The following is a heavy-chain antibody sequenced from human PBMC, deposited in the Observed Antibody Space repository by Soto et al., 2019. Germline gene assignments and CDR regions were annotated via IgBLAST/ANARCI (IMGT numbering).Heavy chain of an antibody. CDR3: AAESKYDFWSGYYFNGYYYYGMDV. V-gene: IGHV1-58*01. CDR2: IVVGSGNT. Sequence: SVKVSSKASGFTFTSSAVQWVRQARGQRLEWIGWIVVGSGNTNYAQKFQERVTITRDMSTSTAYMELSSLRSEDTAVYYCAAESKYDFWSGYYFNGYYYYGMDVWGQGTTVTGSS. J-gene: IGHJ6*02. D-gene: IGHD3-3*01. CDR1: GFTFTSSA.